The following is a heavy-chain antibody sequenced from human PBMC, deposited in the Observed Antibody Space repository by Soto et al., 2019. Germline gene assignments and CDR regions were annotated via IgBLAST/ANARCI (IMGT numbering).Heavy chain of an antibody. D-gene: IGHD3-9*01. CDR3: ARVGAYDILTGYYNPPYYYYYYGMDV. CDR2: ISAYNGNT. CDR1: GYTFTSYG. Sequence: SAKVSFKASGYTFTSYGISWVRQAPGQGLEWMGWISAYNGNTNYAQKLQGRVTMTTDTSTSTAYMELRSLRSDDTAVYYCARVGAYDILTGYYNPPYYYYYYGMDVWGQGTTVTVSS. J-gene: IGHJ6*02. V-gene: IGHV1-18*04.